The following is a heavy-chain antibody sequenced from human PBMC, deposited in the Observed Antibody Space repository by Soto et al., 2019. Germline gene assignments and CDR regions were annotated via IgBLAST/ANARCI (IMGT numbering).Heavy chain of an antibody. CDR1: GFTFSNYA. J-gene: IGHJ4*02. CDR3: ARTSGWQYYFGC. Sequence: GGSLRLSCAASGFTFSNYAVSWVRQAPGKGLEYVASISGSGGSRYYADSVRGRFSISRDNCKSTLFQQMNSLRAEDTAVYYCARTSGWQYYFGCWGRGCRVAVCS. CDR2: ISGSGGSR. V-gene: IGHV3-23*01. D-gene: IGHD6-19*01.